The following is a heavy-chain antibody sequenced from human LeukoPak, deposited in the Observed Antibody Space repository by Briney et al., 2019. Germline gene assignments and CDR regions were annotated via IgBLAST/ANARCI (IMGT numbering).Heavy chain of an antibody. D-gene: IGHD3-10*01. Sequence: PGGSLRLSCAASGFTFGSYWMTWVRQAPGKGLEWVANIKQDGSEKYYVDSVKGRFTISRDNAKNSLYLQMSSLRAEDTAVYYCARGYYTINWCDPWGQGTLVTVSS. CDR3: ARGYYTINWCDP. CDR1: GFTFGSYW. V-gene: IGHV3-7*05. CDR2: IKQDGSEK. J-gene: IGHJ5*02.